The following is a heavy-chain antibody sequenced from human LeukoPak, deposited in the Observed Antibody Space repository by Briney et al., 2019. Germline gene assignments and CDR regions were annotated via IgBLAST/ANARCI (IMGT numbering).Heavy chain of an antibody. J-gene: IGHJ4*02. CDR3: ARGDPYYYDSSGYYY. CDR1: GFTFSTYA. V-gene: IGHV3-30*04. CDR2: ISYDGSSK. D-gene: IGHD3-22*01. Sequence: GGSLRLSCAASGFTFSTYAMHWVRQAPGKGLEWVAVISYDGSSKYYADSVKGRFTISRDNSKNTLYLQMNSLRAEDTAVYYCARGDPYYYDSSGYYYWGQGTLVTVSS.